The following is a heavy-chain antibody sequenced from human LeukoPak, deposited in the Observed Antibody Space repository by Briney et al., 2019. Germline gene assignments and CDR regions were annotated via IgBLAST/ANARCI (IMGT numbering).Heavy chain of an antibody. V-gene: IGHV3-48*03. CDR1: GFTFSSYE. J-gene: IGHJ4*02. CDR3: ARTAYYGDLLFDY. Sequence: QPGGSLRLSCAASGFTFSSYEMNWVRQAPGKGLEWVSYISSSGSTIYYADSVKGRFTISRDNAKNSLYLQMNSLRAEDTAVYYCARTAYYGDLLFDYWGQGTLVTVSS. D-gene: IGHD4-17*01. CDR2: ISSSGSTI.